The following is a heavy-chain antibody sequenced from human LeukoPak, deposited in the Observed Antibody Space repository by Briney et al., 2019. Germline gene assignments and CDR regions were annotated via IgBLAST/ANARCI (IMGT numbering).Heavy chain of an antibody. J-gene: IGHJ3*02. V-gene: IGHV3-64D*09. CDR3: VTDWGVITNDAFDI. CDR1: GFTFSSYV. Sequence: GRSLRLSCSASGFTFSSYVMHWVRQAPGKGLEYVSAISSNGGRTYYADSVKDRFIISRDNSKNTLYLQMRSLRPEDTAVYYCVTDWGVITNDAFDIWGQGTMVTVSS. CDR2: ISSNGGRT. D-gene: IGHD3-10*01.